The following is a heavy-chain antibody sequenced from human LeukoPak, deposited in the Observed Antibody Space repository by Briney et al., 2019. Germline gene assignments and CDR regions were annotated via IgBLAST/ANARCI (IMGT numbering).Heavy chain of an antibody. Sequence: GASVKVSCKASGYTFTIYGISWVRQAPGQGLEWMGWISAYNGNTNYAQKLQGRVTMTTDTSTSTAYMELRSLRSDDTAVYYCARATRYDILTGPSDYWGQGALVTVSS. CDR2: ISAYNGNT. D-gene: IGHD3-9*01. V-gene: IGHV1-18*01. CDR3: ARATRYDILTGPSDY. CDR1: GYTFTIYG. J-gene: IGHJ4*02.